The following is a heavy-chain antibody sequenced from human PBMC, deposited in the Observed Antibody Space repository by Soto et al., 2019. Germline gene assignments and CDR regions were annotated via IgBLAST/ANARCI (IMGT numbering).Heavy chain of an antibody. D-gene: IGHD6-19*01. V-gene: IGHV1-69*12. Sequence: QVQLVQSGAEVKKPGSSVKVSCKASGGTFSSYAISWVRQAPGQGLEWMGGIIPIFGTANYAQKFQGRVTXXAXEXXSTAYMELSSLRSEDTAVYYCARDLSSGWNTWFDPWGQGTLVTVSS. J-gene: IGHJ5*02. CDR3: ARDLSSGWNTWFDP. CDR2: IIPIFGTA. CDR1: GGTFSSYA.